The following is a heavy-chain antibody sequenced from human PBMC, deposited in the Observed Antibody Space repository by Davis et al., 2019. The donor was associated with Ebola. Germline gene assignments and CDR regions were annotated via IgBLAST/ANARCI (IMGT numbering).Heavy chain of an antibody. CDR3: AKGWVTTGTEFGS. D-gene: IGHD4-17*01. CDR2: ISGSGYTK. V-gene: IGHV3-23*01. Sequence: GESLKISCAASGFTFSSYAMNWVRQAPGKGLEWVSSISGSGYTKQYAGSVEGRFTISRDNSKNTLSLQMNSLGADDTAIYYCAKGWVTTGTEFGSGGQGTLVTVSS. J-gene: IGHJ4*02. CDR1: GFTFSSYA.